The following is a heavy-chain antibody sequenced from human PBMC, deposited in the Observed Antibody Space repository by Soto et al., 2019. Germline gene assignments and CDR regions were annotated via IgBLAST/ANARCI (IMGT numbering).Heavy chain of an antibody. Sequence: DVQLLESGGNLIQPGGSLRLSCAVSGFSFNNYAMSWVRQTPTKGLEWISSVTGGGTQTFYADSVKGRFTISRDNSKNTLYLQMNNLRGEDTALYYCAKAPEEVWGNYRQNFFDSWGQGNLVIVSS. V-gene: IGHV3-23*01. CDR3: AKAPEEVWGNYRQNFFDS. J-gene: IGHJ5*01. CDR1: GFSFNNYA. CDR2: VTGGGTQT. D-gene: IGHD3-16*02.